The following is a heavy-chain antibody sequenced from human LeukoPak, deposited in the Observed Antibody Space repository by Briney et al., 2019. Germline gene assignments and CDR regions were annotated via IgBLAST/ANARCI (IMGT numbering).Heavy chain of an antibody. CDR2: INHSGST. J-gene: IGHJ4*02. Sequence: PSETLSLTCAVYGGSFSGYYWSWIRQPPGKGLEWIGEINHSGSTNYNPSLKSRVTISVDTSKNQFSLKLSSVTAADTAVYYCARRAGVRGVISDVDYWGQGTLVTVSS. CDR3: ARRAGVRGVISDVDY. V-gene: IGHV4-34*01. D-gene: IGHD3-10*01. CDR1: GGSFSGYY.